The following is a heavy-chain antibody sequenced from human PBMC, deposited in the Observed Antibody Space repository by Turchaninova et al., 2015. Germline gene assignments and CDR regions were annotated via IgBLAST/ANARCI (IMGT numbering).Heavy chain of an antibody. Sequence: EVQLVESGGGLVQPGRSLRLSCTGSGLTFGDDAMNWLRQAPGRGLEWVGVIRSKGFGXXTEXXXCVXXRITXSRDDXXSIXXXQMYNLEXXXTSVYYCSGXQTVXXWGQGTLVTXSS. CDR1: GLTFGDDA. CDR3: SGXQTVXX. J-gene: IGHJ4*02. CDR2: IRSKGFGXXT. V-gene: IGHV3-49*03.